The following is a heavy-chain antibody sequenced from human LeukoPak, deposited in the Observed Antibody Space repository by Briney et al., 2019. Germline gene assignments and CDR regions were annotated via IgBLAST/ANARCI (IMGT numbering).Heavy chain of an antibody. V-gene: IGHV3-23*01. D-gene: IGHD2-21*02. J-gene: IGHJ4*02. Sequence: GGSLRLSCAASGFTFSSYAVSWVRQAPGKGLEWVSAISGSGGSTYHADSVKGRFTISRDNSKNTLYLQMNSLRAEDTAVYYCAKGQHIVVVTAIPDYWGQGTLVTVSS. CDR3: AKGQHIVVVTAIPDY. CDR2: ISGSGGST. CDR1: GFTFSSYA.